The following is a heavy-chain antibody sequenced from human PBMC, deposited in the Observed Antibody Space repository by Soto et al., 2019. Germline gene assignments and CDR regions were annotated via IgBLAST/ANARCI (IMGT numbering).Heavy chain of an antibody. CDR1: GFTFSSYA. CDR2: ISYDGSNK. CDR3: AREGDEGHFVY. Sequence: QVQLVESGGGVVQPGRSLRLSSAASGFTFSSYAMHWVRQAPGKGLEWVAVISYDGSNKYYADSVKGRFTISRDNSKATLYLQMSSLRAEDTAVYYCAREGDEGHFVYWRQGPLVTVSS. V-gene: IGHV3-30-3*01. J-gene: IGHJ4*02. D-gene: IGHD3-10*01.